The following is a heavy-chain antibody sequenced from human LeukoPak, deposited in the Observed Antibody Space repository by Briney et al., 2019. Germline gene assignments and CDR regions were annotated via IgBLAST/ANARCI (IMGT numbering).Heavy chain of an antibody. CDR1: GGSFSGYY. CDR3: ARATRSSGWYPLDYYYYYMDV. V-gene: IGHV4-34*01. J-gene: IGHJ6*03. D-gene: IGHD6-19*01. CDR2: INHSGST. Sequence: PSETLSLTCAVYGGSFSGYYWSWIRQPPGKGLEWIGEINHSGSTNYNPSLKSRVTISVDTSKNQFSLKLSSVTAADTAVYYCARATRSSGWYPLDYYYYYMDVWGKGTTVTVSS.